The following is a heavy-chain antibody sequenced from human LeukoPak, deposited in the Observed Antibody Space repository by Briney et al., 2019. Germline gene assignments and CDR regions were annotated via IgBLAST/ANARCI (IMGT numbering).Heavy chain of an antibody. Sequence: SQTLSLTCTVSGGSISSGSYYWSWIRQPAGKGLEWIGRIYTSGGTNYNPSLKSRVTISVDTSKNQFSLKLSSVTAADTAVYYCARALYYYDSPSDAFDIWGQGTMVTVSS. CDR2: IYTSGGT. D-gene: IGHD3-22*01. V-gene: IGHV4-61*02. CDR1: GGSISSGSYY. J-gene: IGHJ3*02. CDR3: ARALYYYDSPSDAFDI.